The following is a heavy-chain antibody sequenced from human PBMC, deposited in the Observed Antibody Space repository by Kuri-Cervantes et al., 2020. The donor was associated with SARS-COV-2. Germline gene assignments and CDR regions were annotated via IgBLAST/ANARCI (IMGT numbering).Heavy chain of an antibody. CDR3: ARETLGPYYYDSSGYQNDAFDI. CDR1: GFTYSDYT. Sequence: GGSLRLSCAASGFTYSDYTLNWVRQAPGKGLEWVSYISPSSRNIIYNADSVKGRFTISRDNAKNSLYLQMNSLRDEDTAVYYCARETLGPYYYDSSGYQNDAFDIWGQGTMVTVSS. J-gene: IGHJ3*02. D-gene: IGHD3-22*01. V-gene: IGHV3-48*02. CDR2: ISPSSRNII.